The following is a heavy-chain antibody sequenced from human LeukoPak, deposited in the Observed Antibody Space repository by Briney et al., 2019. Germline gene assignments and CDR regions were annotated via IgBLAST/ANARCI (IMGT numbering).Heavy chain of an antibody. D-gene: IGHD6-6*01. J-gene: IGHJ4*02. V-gene: IGHV5-10-1*01. CDR2: IDPTNSYT. CDR1: GYIFTSYW. Sequence: GESLKISCKGSGYIFTSYWITWVRQMPGKGLEWMGMIDPTNSYTNYSPSFQGHVTISTDKSISTAYLQWSSLKASDTAIYYCARRGRSSSNFDFWGQGTLVTVSS. CDR3: ARRGRSSSNFDF.